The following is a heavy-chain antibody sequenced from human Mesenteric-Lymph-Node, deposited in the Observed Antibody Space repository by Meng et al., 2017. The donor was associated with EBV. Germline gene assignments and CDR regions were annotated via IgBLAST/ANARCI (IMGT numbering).Heavy chain of an antibody. D-gene: IGHD4-23*01. CDR3: ARGGGVLTPLDY. CDR1: VGSTSSSNW. J-gene: IGHJ4*02. CDR2: IYHSGGT. V-gene: IGHV4-4*02. Sequence: QVQPHGSGPGVVGPSATLSLTCAVSVGSTSSSNWWSWVRQPPGKGLEWNGEIYHSGGTNYNPSLESRVTISVDASKNQFSLKLRSVTAADTAVYYCARGGGVLTPLDYWGQGGLVTVSS.